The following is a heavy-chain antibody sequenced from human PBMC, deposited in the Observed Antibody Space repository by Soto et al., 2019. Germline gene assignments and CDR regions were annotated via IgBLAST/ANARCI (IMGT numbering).Heavy chain of an antibody. J-gene: IGHJ4*02. CDR3: ARWPVQQPGPLDY. D-gene: IGHD6-13*01. CDR1: GFTFSSYG. Sequence: QVQLVESGGGVVQPGRSLRLSCAASGFTFSSYGMHWVRQAPGKGLEWVAVIWYDGSNKYYADSVKGRFTISRDNSKNTLYLQINSPRAEDTAVYYCARWPVQQPGPLDYWGQGTLVTVSS. V-gene: IGHV3-33*01. CDR2: IWYDGSNK.